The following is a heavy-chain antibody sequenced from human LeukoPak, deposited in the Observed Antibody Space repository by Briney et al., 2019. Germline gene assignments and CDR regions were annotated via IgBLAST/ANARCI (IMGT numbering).Heavy chain of an antibody. CDR2: ISSSGNNT. D-gene: IGHD6-13*01. CDR1: GFTFNSYA. CDR3: AKAGDGGYSSSWYHTIDY. J-gene: IGHJ4*02. Sequence: GGTLRLSCAASGFTFNSYAMNWVRQAPGKGLEWVSTISSSGNNTYYTDSVKGRFTISRDNSKNTLYLQMNSLRAEDTAVYYCAKAGDGGYSSSWYHTIDYWGQRTLVTVSS. V-gene: IGHV3-23*01.